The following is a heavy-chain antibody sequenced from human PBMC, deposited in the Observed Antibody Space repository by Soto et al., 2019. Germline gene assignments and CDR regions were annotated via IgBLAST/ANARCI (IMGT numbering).Heavy chain of an antibody. V-gene: IGHV1-18*01. CDR1: GYTFSNYG. Sequence: QVQLVQSGAEVKKPGASVTVSCKTSGYTFSNYGINWVRQAPGQGLVWMGWISGYNGNTNYAQTVQGRVTMTTDTSTGTVYMELRSLKSDDTAIYYCSRFIMVGGWFDPNYYHGMDVWGQGTTVTVSS. CDR3: SRFIMVGGWFDPNYYHGMDV. J-gene: IGHJ6*02. CDR2: ISGYNGNT. D-gene: IGHD6-19*01.